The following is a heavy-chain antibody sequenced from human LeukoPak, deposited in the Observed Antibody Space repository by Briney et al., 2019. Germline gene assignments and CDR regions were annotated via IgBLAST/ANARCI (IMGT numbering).Heavy chain of an antibody. CDR2: INPNSGGT. V-gene: IGHV1-2*02. D-gene: IGHD4-17*01. Sequence: ASVKLSCKASGYTFTSYNMHWVRQAPGQGLEWMGWINPNSGGTNYEQKFQGRLTMTRDTSTSTPYMELSRLRSDDTAVYYCARDGDYLNWFDPWGQGTLVTVSS. CDR1: GYTFTSYN. CDR3: ARDGDYLNWFDP. J-gene: IGHJ5*02.